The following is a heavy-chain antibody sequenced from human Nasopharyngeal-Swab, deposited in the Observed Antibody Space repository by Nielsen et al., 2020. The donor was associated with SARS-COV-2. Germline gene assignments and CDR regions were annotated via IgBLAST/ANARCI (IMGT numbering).Heavy chain of an antibody. CDR1: GYSCTSYR. Sequence: KVSGKGSGYSCTSYRIGWVRQMPGKGLEWMGIIYPGDSDTRYSPSFQGQVTISADKSISTAYLQWSSLKASDTAMYYCARRTTVTHHDAFDIWGQGTMVTVSS. CDR3: ARRTTVTHHDAFDI. J-gene: IGHJ3*02. CDR2: IYPGDSDT. D-gene: IGHD4-17*01. V-gene: IGHV5-51*01.